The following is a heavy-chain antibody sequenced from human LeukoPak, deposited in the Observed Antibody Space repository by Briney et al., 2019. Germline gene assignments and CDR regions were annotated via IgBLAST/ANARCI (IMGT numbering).Heavy chain of an antibody. V-gene: IGHV1-24*01. D-gene: IGHD1-1*01. CDR2: FDPEDGET. Sequence: ASVKVSCKVSGHTLTELSMHWVRQAPGKGPEWMGGFDPEDGETVYAQKFQGRVTMTRDTSISTAYMELSRLRSDDTAVYYCAWELEPGFDYWGQETLVTVSS. CDR1: GHTLTELS. J-gene: IGHJ4*02. CDR3: AWELEPGFDY.